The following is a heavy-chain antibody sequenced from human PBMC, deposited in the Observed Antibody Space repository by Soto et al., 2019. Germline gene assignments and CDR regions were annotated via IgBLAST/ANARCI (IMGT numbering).Heavy chain of an antibody. V-gene: IGHV4-34*01. CDR1: GGSFSGYY. CDR2: INHSGST. J-gene: IGHJ4*02. Sequence: SETLSLTCAVYGGSFSGYYWSWIRQPPGKGLEWIGEINHSGSTNYNPSLKSRVTISVDTSKNQFSLKLSSVTAADTAVFYCARVGYNFWSGSPRHFEYWGQGTLVPVTS. D-gene: IGHD3-3*01. CDR3: ARVGYNFWSGSPRHFEY.